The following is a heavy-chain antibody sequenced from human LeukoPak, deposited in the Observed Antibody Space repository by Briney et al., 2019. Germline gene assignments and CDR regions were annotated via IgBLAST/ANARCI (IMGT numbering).Heavy chain of an antibody. Sequence: SETLSLTCAVSGGSISSGGYSWSWIRQPPGKGLEWIGYIYHSGSTYYNPSLKSRVTISVDRSKNQFSLKLSSVTAADTAVYYCARVVIGAFDYWGQGTLVTVSS. CDR3: ARVVIGAFDY. D-gene: IGHD2-21*01. V-gene: IGHV4-30-2*01. CDR1: GGSISSGGYS. J-gene: IGHJ4*02. CDR2: IYHSGST.